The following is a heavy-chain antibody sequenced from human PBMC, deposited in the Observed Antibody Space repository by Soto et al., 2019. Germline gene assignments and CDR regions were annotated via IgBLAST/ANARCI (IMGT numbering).Heavy chain of an antibody. V-gene: IGHV1-46*01. J-gene: IGHJ6*02. Sequence: ASVKVSCKASGYSVTSYYMHWVRQAPGQGLEWMGIINPNSGSTTYAQKFQGRVTMTRDTSTSTVYMELTSLTSGDTAVYYCARTGIAYCSSTTCYLHYYVMDVWGQGTKVTVSS. D-gene: IGHD2-2*01. CDR1: GYSVTSYY. CDR2: INPNSGST. CDR3: ARTGIAYCSSTTCYLHYYVMDV.